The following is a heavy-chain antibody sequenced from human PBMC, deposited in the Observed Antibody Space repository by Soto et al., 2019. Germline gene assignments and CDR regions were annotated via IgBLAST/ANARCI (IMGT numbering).Heavy chain of an antibody. CDR2: ISYDGSGQ. J-gene: IGHJ4*02. Sequence: PGGSLRLSCRASGFIFTDYALHWVRQAPGKGLEWVSVISYDGSGQYYSDSVKGRFTISRDNSKNTLYLQMNSLRPEDTAVYYCMREDAWGQGIRVNVSS. V-gene: IGHV3-30-3*01. CDR3: MREDA. CDR1: GFIFTDYA.